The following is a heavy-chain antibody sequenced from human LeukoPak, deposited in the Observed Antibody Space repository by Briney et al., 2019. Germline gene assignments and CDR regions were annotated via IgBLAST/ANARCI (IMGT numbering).Heavy chain of an antibody. Sequence: SQTLSLTCTVSGGSISSGSYYWSWIRQPAGKGLEWIGRIYTSGSTNYNPSLKSRVTISVDTSKNQFSLKLSSVTAADTAVYYCARGDDFWSGGLDYWGQGTLVTVSS. J-gene: IGHJ4*02. V-gene: IGHV4-61*02. CDR3: ARGDDFWSGGLDY. CDR1: GGSISSGSYY. D-gene: IGHD3-3*01. CDR2: IYTSGST.